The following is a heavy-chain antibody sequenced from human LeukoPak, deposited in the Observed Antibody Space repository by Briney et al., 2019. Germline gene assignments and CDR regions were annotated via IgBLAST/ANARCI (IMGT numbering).Heavy chain of an antibody. J-gene: IGHJ4*02. V-gene: IGHV4-59*01. CDR1: GGSISDDY. CDR3: ARGGYFPTN. CDR2: IHYSGTT. D-gene: IGHD3-22*01. Sequence: PSETLSLTCTVSGGSISDDYWSWLRQPPGKGLEWIAYIHYSGTTNYNPSLKSRVSISIDASKKQFSLKVSSVTAADTAVYYCARGGYFPTNWGQGTLVTVSS.